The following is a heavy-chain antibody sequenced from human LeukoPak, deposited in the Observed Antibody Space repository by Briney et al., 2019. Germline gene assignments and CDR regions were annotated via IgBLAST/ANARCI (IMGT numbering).Heavy chain of an antibody. CDR1: GFTFSSYG. V-gene: IGHV3-30*18. CDR3: AEDRGYCSGGSCLWGYYFDY. CDR2: ISYDGSNK. D-gene: IGHD2-15*01. J-gene: IGHJ4*02. Sequence: GGSLRLSCAASGFTFSSYGMHWVRQAPGKGLEWVAVISYDGSNKYYADSVKGRFTISRDNSKNTLYLQMNSLRAEDTAVYYCAEDRGYCSGGSCLWGYYFDYWGQGTLVTVSS.